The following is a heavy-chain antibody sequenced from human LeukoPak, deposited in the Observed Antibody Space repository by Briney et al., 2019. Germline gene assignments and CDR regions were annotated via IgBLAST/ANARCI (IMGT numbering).Heavy chain of an antibody. Sequence: PGGSLRLSCAASGFTFSSYSMNWVRQAPGKGLEWVSSISSSSSYIYYADSVKGRFTISRDNAKNSLYLQMNSLRAEDTAVYYCATQVNTYYYDSSGPFDYWGQGTLVTVSS. V-gene: IGHV3-21*01. J-gene: IGHJ4*02. CDR3: ATQVNTYYYDSSGPFDY. D-gene: IGHD3-22*01. CDR1: GFTFSSYS. CDR2: ISSSSSYI.